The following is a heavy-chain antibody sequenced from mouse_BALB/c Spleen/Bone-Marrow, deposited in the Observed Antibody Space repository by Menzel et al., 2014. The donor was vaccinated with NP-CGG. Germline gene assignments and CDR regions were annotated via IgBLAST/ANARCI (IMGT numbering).Heavy chain of an antibody. CDR3: TRDTMDY. Sequence: QVQLQQSGAELVKPGASVKLSCKASGYTFTSYWMHWVKQRPGQGLEWIGEIDPSDSYTNYNQKFKGKATLTADKSSSTAYMQLSSLTSEDSAVFFCTRDTMDYWGQGTSVTVSS. V-gene: IGHV1-69*02. CDR1: GYTFTSYW. J-gene: IGHJ4*01. CDR2: IDPSDSYT.